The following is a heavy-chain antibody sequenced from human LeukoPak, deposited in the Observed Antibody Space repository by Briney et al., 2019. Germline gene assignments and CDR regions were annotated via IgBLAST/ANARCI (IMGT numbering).Heavy chain of an antibody. Sequence: ASVKVSCKASGYTFTTYYMHWVRPAPGQGLEWMGIINPSGGSTTYAQNFQGRVTMTRDTSTSAVYMELSSLRSEDTAVYYCARGELFYDSSGYYTGDIWGQGTMVTVSS. CDR2: INPSGGST. CDR1: GYTFTTYY. D-gene: IGHD3-22*01. J-gene: IGHJ3*02. V-gene: IGHV1-46*01. CDR3: ARGELFYDSSGYYTGDI.